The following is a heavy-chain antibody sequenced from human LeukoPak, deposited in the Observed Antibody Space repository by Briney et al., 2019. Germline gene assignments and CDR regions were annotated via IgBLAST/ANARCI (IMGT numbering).Heavy chain of an antibody. Sequence: GGSLRLSCAASGFTFSSYEMNWVRQAPGEGLEWVSYISSIGSTIYYADSVKGRFTISRDNAKNSLYLQMNSLSAEDTAVYYCARDRVVPAARSYYYYGVDVWGQGTTVTVSS. CDR1: GFTFSSYE. CDR2: ISSIGSTI. D-gene: IGHD2-2*01. J-gene: IGHJ6*02. CDR3: ARDRVVPAARSYYYYGVDV. V-gene: IGHV3-48*03.